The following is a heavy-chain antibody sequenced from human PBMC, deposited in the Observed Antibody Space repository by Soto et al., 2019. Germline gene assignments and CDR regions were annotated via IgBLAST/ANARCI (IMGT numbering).Heavy chain of an antibody. Sequence: GESLKISCEGSKYTFTGYWISWVRQTPGKGLEWMRKIDVDDSYTNNNPTFEGHVSISADKSISAAYLQWSSLKATDTGVYFCARHKGPYRDYDTADPWGPGTLVTVSS. V-gene: IGHV5-10-1*01. CDR3: ARHKGPYRDYDTADP. D-gene: IGHD4-17*01. CDR1: KYTFTGYW. J-gene: IGHJ5*02. CDR2: IDVDDSYT.